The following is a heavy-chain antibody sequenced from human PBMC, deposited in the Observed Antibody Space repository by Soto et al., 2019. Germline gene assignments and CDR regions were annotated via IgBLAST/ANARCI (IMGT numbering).Heavy chain of an antibody. D-gene: IGHD2-2*01. CDR1: GYTFTAYP. Sequence: GASVKVSCKASGYTFTAYPMHWVRQAPGQRLEWMGWINGGNGNTKYSQNFQGRVTITRDTSASTAYMELSSLKSDDTAVYYCARGGIVLVPAARRGWFDPWGQGTLVTVSS. CDR3: ARGGIVLVPAARRGWFDP. J-gene: IGHJ5*02. CDR2: INGGNGNT. V-gene: IGHV1-3*01.